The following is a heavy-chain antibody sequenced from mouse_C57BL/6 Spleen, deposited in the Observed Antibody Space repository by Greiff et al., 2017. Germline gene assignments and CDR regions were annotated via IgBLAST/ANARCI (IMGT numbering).Heavy chain of an antibody. CDR2: ISYDGSN. Sequence: EVKLMESGPGLVKPSQSLSLTCSVTGYSITSGYYWNWIRQFPGNKLEWMGYISYDGSNNYNPSLKNRISITRDTSKNQFFLKLNSVTTEDTATYYCARGNDYDENYWGQGTTLTVSS. CDR1: GYSITSGYY. D-gene: IGHD2-4*01. CDR3: ARGNDYDENY. J-gene: IGHJ2*01. V-gene: IGHV3-6*01.